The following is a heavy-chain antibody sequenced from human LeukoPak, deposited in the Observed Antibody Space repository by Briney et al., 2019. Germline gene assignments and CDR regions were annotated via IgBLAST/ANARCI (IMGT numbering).Heavy chain of an antibody. CDR3: ALLAVASDFDY. J-gene: IGHJ4*02. V-gene: IGHV3-48*03. CDR1: GFPFSVYE. CDR2: IASSGTIK. D-gene: IGHD6-19*01. Sequence: GGSLRLSCVVSGFPFSVYEMNWVRQAPGKGLEWVSNIASSGTIKYYADSVKGRFSISRDNAKSSLYLQMNSLRVKDTAVYYCALLAVASDFDYWGQGALVTVSS.